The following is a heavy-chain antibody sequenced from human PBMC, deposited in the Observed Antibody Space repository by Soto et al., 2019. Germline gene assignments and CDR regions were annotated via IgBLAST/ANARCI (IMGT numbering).Heavy chain of an antibody. CDR1: GGSFSGYY. CDR3: ARAPSRLRERLWWWFDP. Sequence: SETLSLTCAVYGGSFSGYYWSWIRQPPGKGLEWIGEINHSGSTNYNPSLKSRVTISVDTSKNQFSLKLSSVTAADTAVYYCARAPSRLRERLWWWFDPWGQGTLVTVSS. J-gene: IGHJ5*02. CDR2: INHSGST. D-gene: IGHD2-21*01. V-gene: IGHV4-34*01.